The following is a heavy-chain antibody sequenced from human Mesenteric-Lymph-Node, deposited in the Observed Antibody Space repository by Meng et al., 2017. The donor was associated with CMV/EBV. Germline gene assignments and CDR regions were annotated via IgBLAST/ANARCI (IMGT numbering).Heavy chain of an antibody. CDR3: TRLSGYCSSTSCYTDYYYGMDV. J-gene: IGHJ6*02. CDR1: GFIFDDDT. Sequence: GESLKISCAASGFIFDDDTMHWVRQSPGKGLEWVSLITWDGGMSFYADSVKGRFTISRDNSKNTLYLQMNSLRAEDTAVYYCTRLSGYCSSTSCYTDYYYGMDVWGQGTTVTVSS. CDR2: ITWDGGMS. D-gene: IGHD2-2*02. V-gene: IGHV3-43*01.